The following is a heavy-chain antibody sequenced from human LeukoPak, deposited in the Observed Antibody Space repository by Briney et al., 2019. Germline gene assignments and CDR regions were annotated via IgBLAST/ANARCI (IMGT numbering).Heavy chain of an antibody. V-gene: IGHV4-4*02. CDR3: ARVKGSSWYVFDY. CDR2: IYHSGST. Sequence: SETLSLTCAVSGGSISSSNWWSWVRQPPGKGLEWIGEIYHSGSTKYNPSLKSRVTISVDKSKNQFSLKLSSVTAADTAVYYCARVKGSSWYVFDYWGQGTLVTVSS. D-gene: IGHD6-13*01. CDR1: GGSISSSNW. J-gene: IGHJ4*02.